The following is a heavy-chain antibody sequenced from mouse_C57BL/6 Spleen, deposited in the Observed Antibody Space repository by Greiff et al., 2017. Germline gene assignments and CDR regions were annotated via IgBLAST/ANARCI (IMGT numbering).Heavy chain of an antibody. CDR2: IDPSDSYT. J-gene: IGHJ2*01. D-gene: IGHD4-1*01. CDR3: ARPNWDGALFDY. V-gene: IGHV1-69*01. Sequence: QVQLKQPGAELVMPGASVKLSCKASGYTFTSYWMHWVKQRPGQGLEWIGEIDPSDSYTNYNQKFKGKSTLTVDKSSSTAYMQLSSLTSEDSAVYYCARPNWDGALFDYWGQGTTLTVSS. CDR1: GYTFTSYW.